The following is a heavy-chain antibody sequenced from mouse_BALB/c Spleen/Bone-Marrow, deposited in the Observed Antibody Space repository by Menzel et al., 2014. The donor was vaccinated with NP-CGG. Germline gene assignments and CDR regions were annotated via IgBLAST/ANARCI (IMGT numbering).Heavy chain of an antibody. CDR3: ASTTGFAY. CDR2: IHYSGST. J-gene: IGHJ3*01. V-gene: IGHV3-1*02. CDR1: GYSITSGYS. D-gene: IGHD2-12*01. Sequence: VQLQQSGPDLVKPSQSLSLTCTVTGYSITSGYSWHWIQQFPGNKLEWMGYIHYSGSTNYNPSLKSRISITRDTSKNQFFLQLNSVTTEDTATYYCASTTGFAYWGQGTLVTVSA.